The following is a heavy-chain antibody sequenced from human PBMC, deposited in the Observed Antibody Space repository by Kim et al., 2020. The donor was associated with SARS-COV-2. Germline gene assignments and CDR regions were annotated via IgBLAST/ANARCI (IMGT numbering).Heavy chain of an antibody. D-gene: IGHD3-10*01. J-gene: IGHJ6*02. CDR3: AKDIRDYYYGSGSSHGMDV. V-gene: IGHV3-43*01. CDR1: GFTFDDYT. Sequence: GGSLRLSCAASGFTFDDYTMHWVRQAPGKGLEWVSLISWDGGSTYYADSVKGRFTISRDNSKNSLYLQMNSLRTEDTALYYCAKDIRDYYYGSGSSHGMDVWGQGTTVTVSS. CDR2: ISWDGGST.